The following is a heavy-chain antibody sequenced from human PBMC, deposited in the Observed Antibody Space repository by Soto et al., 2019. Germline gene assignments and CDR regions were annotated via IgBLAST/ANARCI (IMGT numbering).Heavy chain of an antibody. CDR2: ISCHNGNT. CDR3: TRRPRYNSGWYRDGVDP. Sequence: VQIEQSGGEVRKPAASVIVSCKPSGYSLTDYGITGVRQAPGKGPEWMGWISCHNGNTRHAQKFQDRVTMSTETSKNTAYMELRSRRTDDTAVYYCTRRPRYNSGWYRDGVDPWGQGTLVTVSS. D-gene: IGHD6-19*01. CDR1: GYSLTDYG. V-gene: IGHV1-18*01. J-gene: IGHJ5*02.